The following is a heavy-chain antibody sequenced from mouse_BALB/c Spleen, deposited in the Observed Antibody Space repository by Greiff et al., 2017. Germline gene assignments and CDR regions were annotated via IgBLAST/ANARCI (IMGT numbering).Heavy chain of an antibody. J-gene: IGHJ3*01. CDR3: ARPGYYGWFAY. Sequence: VQLKQSGAELVKPGASVKLSCTASGFNIKDTYMHWVKQRPEQGLEWIGRIDPANGNTKYDPKFQGKATITADTSSNTAYLQLSSLTSEDTAVYYCARPGYYGWFAYWGQGTLVTVSA. V-gene: IGHV14-3*02. CDR2: IDPANGNT. CDR1: GFNIKDTY. D-gene: IGHD2-3*01.